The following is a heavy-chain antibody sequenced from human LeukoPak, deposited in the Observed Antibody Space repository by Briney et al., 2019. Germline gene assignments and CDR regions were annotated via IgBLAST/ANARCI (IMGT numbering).Heavy chain of an antibody. J-gene: IGHJ4*02. CDR1: GFTFDDYA. CDR2: ISWNSGSI. V-gene: IGHV3-9*01. Sequence: GGSLRLSCAASGFTFDDYAMHWVQQAPGKGLEWVSGISWNSGSIGYADSVKGRFTISRDNAKNSLYLQMNSLRAEDTALYYCAKDTGLRLGELSQFDYWGQGTLVTVSS. D-gene: IGHD3-16*02. CDR3: AKDTGLRLGELSQFDY.